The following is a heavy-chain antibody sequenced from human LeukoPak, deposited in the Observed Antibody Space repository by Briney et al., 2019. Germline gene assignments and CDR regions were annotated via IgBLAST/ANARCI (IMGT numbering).Heavy chain of an antibody. J-gene: IGHJ6*03. CDR1: GGSISSGSYY. CDR3: ARDSVVRIRYYYYYYMDV. CDR2: IYTSGST. D-gene: IGHD4-23*01. Sequence: PSETLSLTCTVSGGSISSGSYYWSWIRQPAGKGLEWIGRIYTSGSTNYNPSLKSRVTMSVDTSKNQFSLKLSSVTAADTAVYYCARDSVVRIRYYYYYYMDVWGKGTTVTISS. V-gene: IGHV4-61*02.